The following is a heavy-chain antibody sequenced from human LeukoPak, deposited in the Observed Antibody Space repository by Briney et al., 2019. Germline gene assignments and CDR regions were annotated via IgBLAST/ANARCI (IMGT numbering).Heavy chain of an antibody. CDR3: ARARAGDYDILTGYSLYYFDY. Sequence: SETLSLTCAVYGGSFSGYYWSWIRQPPGKGLEWIGEINHSGSTYYNPSLKSRVTISVDTSKNQFSLKLSSVTAADTAVYYCARARAGDYDILTGYSLYYFDYWGQGTLVTVSS. D-gene: IGHD3-9*01. V-gene: IGHV4-34*01. CDR1: GGSFSGYY. CDR2: INHSGST. J-gene: IGHJ4*02.